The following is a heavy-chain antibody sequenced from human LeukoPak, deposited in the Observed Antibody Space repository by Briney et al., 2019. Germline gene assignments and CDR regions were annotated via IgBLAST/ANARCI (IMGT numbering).Heavy chain of an antibody. V-gene: IGHV3-74*03. CDR3: ATGDSGWYNY. CDR1: GFTFSNSW. D-gene: IGHD6-19*01. Sequence: GGSLRLSCAASGFTFSNSWMHWVRQGPGKGPVWVSRIKSDGSYITYADSVKGRFIISRDNAENTLYLQMNSLRVDGTAVYYCATGDSGWYNYWGQGTLVTVSA. CDR2: IKSDGSYI. J-gene: IGHJ4*02.